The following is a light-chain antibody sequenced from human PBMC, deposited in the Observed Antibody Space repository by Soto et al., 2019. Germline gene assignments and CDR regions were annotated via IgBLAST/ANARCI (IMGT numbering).Light chain of an antibody. CDR3: QAWDSTTAV. CDR1: KLGDKY. J-gene: IGLJ1*01. CDR2: QDS. Sequence: SYELTQPPSVSVFSGQTASITCSGDKLGDKYAYWYQQKPGQSPVLVIYQDSKRPSGIPERFSGSNSGNTATLTISGTQAMDEADYYCQAWDSTTAVFGTGTKLTVL. V-gene: IGLV3-1*01.